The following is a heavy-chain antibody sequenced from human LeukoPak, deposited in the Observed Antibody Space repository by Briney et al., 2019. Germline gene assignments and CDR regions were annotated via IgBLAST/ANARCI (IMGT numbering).Heavy chain of an antibody. V-gene: IGHV1-69*05. CDR1: GGTFSSYA. CDR3: ARGPEDAGFGPINYYYYYYMDV. D-gene: IGHD3-10*01. Sequence: ASVKVSCKASGGTFSSYAISWVRQAPGQGLEWMGGIIPIFGTANYAQKFQGRVTITTDESTSTAYMELSSLRSEDTAVYYCARGPEDAGFGPINYYYYYYMDVWGKGTTVTVSS. J-gene: IGHJ6*03. CDR2: IIPIFGTA.